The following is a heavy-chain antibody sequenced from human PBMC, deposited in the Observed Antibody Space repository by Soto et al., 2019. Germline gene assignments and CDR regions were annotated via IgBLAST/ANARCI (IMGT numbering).Heavy chain of an antibody. CDR3: ARDDRVVRGVIIGPHYYYGMDV. CDR2: IYYSGST. CDR1: GGSISSYY. V-gene: IGHV4-59*01. Sequence: SETLSLTCTVSGGSISSYYWSWIRQPPGKGLEWIGYIYYSGSTNYNPSLKSRVTISVDTSKNQFSLKLSSVTAADTAVYYCARDDRVVRGVIIGPHYYYGMDVWGQGTTVTVSS. J-gene: IGHJ6*02. D-gene: IGHD3-10*01.